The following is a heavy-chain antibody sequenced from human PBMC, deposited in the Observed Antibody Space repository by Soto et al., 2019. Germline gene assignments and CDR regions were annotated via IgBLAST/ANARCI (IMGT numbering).Heavy chain of an antibody. D-gene: IGHD5-12*01. V-gene: IGHV1-69*01. Sequence: QVQLVQSGAEVKKPGSSVKVSCKASGGTFSSYAISWVRQAPGQGLEWMGGIIPIFGTANYAQKFQGRVTITADESTSTAYMELSSLRSEDTAVYYCAGCVDIVATGPGGMDVWGQGTTVTVSS. J-gene: IGHJ6*02. CDR2: IIPIFGTA. CDR3: AGCVDIVATGPGGMDV. CDR1: GGTFSSYA.